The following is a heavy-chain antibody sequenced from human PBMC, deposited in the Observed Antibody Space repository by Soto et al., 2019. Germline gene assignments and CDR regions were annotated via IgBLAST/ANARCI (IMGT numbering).Heavy chain of an antibody. Sequence: PLRLSCEASGFTGSSYAMKWVRQAPGKGLEWVSSINEAGDDTYYANSVRGRFTSSRDNSKNTLNLQMNSLRAEDTATYYCAKPVASGKVSGQGIGSWGQGTLVTVSS. CDR3: AKPVASGKVSGQGIGS. V-gene: IGHV3-23*01. CDR2: INEAGDDT. J-gene: IGHJ4*02. D-gene: IGHD2-15*01. CDR1: GFTGSSYA.